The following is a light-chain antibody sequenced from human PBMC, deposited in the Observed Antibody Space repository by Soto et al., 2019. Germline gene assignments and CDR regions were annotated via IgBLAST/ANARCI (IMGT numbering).Light chain of an antibody. CDR3: QYRSVWDPLP. J-gene: IGKJ4*01. Sequence: EIVLTQSPATLSLSPGERASLSCRASQGVGSSLAWYQQKPGQAPTCLIYDVSNRATGNPARFSGSGYGTDFTHTIGSLSAGDFAVYYCQYRSVWDPLPFCWGTQVEI. CDR2: DVS. V-gene: IGKV3-11*01. CDR1: QGVGSS.